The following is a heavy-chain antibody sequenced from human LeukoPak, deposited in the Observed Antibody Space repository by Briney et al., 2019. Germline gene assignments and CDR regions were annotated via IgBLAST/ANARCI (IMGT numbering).Heavy chain of an antibody. CDR2: IIPIFGTT. CDR3: ARAPRGIVGATGAFDI. D-gene: IGHD1-26*01. CDR1: GYFFTGYF. J-gene: IGHJ3*02. Sequence: GASVKVSCKVSGYFFTGYFIHWVRQAPGQGLEWMGGIIPIFGTTNYAQKFQGRVTIIADESTSTAYMDLSSLRSEDTAVYYCARAPRGIVGATGAFDIWGQGTMVTVSS. V-gene: IGHV1-69*13.